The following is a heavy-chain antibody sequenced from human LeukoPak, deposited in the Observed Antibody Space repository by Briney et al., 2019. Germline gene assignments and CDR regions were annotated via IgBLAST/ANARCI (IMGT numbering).Heavy chain of an antibody. J-gene: IGHJ4*02. V-gene: IGHV1-18*01. D-gene: IGHD3-3*01. CDR2: ISAYNGNT. CDR3: ARVGSYDFWSGYYPYYFDY. CDR1: GYTFTSYG. Sequence: ASVTVSCKASGYTFTSYGISWVRQAPGQGLEWMGWISAYNGNTNYAQKLQGRVTMTTDTSTSTAYMELRSLRSDDTAVYYCARVGSYDFWSGYYPYYFDYWGQGTLVTVSS.